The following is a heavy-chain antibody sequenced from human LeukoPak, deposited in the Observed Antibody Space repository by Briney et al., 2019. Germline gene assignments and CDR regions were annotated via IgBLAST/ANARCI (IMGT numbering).Heavy chain of an antibody. CDR3: ARGHIVVVTARIDYFDY. V-gene: IGHV4-34*01. CDR1: GGSFSGYY. J-gene: IGHJ4*02. Sequence: SETLSLTCAVYGGSFSGYYWSWIRQPPGKGLEWIGEINHSGSTNYNPSLKSRVTISVDTSENQFSLKLSSVTAADTAVYYCARGHIVVVTARIDYFDYWGQGTLVTVSS. CDR2: INHSGST. D-gene: IGHD2-21*02.